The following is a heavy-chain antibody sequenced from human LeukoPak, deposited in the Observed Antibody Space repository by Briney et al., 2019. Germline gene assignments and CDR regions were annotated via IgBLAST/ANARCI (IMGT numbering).Heavy chain of an antibody. Sequence: PGGSLRLSCAASGFTFSNYWMIWVRQAPGKGLEWVGNIKQDGSEKRYADSVRGRFSISRDNAKNSLYLQMNSLRAEDTAVYYCARHHRYTSGWSTPSSVFDYWGQGTLVTVSS. CDR1: GFTFSNYW. V-gene: IGHV3-7*04. CDR3: ARHHRYTSGWSTPSSVFDY. J-gene: IGHJ4*02. CDR2: IKQDGSEK. D-gene: IGHD6-19*01.